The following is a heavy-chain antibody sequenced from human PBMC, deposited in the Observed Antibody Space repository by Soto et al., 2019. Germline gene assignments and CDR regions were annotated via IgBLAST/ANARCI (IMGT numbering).Heavy chain of an antibody. CDR1: GGSISSYY. CDR2: IYYSGST. J-gene: IGHJ5*02. V-gene: IGHV4-59*01. D-gene: IGHD6-13*01. CDR3: ARGEERPAAGSIYNWFDP. Sequence: LPETLSLTCTVSGGSISSYYWSWIRQPPGKGLEWIGYIYYSGSTNYNPSLKSRVTISVDTSKNQFSLKLSSVTAADTAVYYCARGEERPAAGSIYNWFDPWGQGTLVTVSS.